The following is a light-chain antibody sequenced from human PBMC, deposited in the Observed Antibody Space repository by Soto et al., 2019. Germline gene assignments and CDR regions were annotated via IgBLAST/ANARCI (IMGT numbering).Light chain of an antibody. V-gene: IGKV3-20*01. CDR2: GAS. CDR1: PSVSSNN. J-gene: IGKJ3*01. Sequence: IVLKQSPGTLSLSPWERATLSFSASPSVSSNNLAWYQQKPGQAPRLLIYGASRRATGIPDRFSGSGSGTDFTLTINRLEPEDFAVYYCQQYGSSPSSFGPGTKVDIK. CDR3: QQYGSSPSS.